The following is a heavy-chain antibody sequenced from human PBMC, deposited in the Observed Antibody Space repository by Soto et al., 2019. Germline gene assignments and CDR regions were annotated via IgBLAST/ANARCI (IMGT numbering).Heavy chain of an antibody. V-gene: IGHV1-3*01. D-gene: IGHD5-12*01. CDR2: INVGNGDT. CDR1: GYIFRNYD. J-gene: IGHJ5*02. CDR3: ASLRDGYNALDP. Sequence: ASVKVSCKASGYIFRNYDIHWVRQAPGQRLEWMGRINVGNGDTKYSQKFQDRVSITRDTSASTVYMELSSLRSEDTAMYLRASLRDGYNALDPWGQGTLVTVSS.